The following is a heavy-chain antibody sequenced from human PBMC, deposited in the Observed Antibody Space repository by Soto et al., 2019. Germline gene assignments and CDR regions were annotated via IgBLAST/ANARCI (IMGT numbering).Heavy chain of an antibody. CDR2: IYYSGST. J-gene: IGHJ4*02. CDR3: ARESPTASFGY. V-gene: IGHV4-31*03. D-gene: IGHD5-18*01. CDR1: GGSISSGGYY. Sequence: SETFSLTCIVSGGSISSGGYYWRWIRQHPGKGLEWIGYIYYSGSTYYNPSLKSRVTISVDTSKNQFSLKLSSVTAADTAVYYCARESPTASFGYWGQGTLVTVS.